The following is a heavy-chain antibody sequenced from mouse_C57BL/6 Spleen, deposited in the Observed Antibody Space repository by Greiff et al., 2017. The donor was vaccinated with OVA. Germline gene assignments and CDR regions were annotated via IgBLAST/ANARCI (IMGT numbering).Heavy chain of an antibody. J-gene: IGHJ3*01. CDR1: GFNIKDYY. CDR2: IDPEDGDT. Sequence: VQLQQSGAELVRPGASVKLSCTASGFNIKDYYMHWVKQRPEQGLEWIGRIDPEDGDTEYAPKFQGKATMTADTSSNTAYLQLSSLTSEDTAVYYCTDYYGSSWGFAYWGQGTLVTVSA. D-gene: IGHD1-1*01. V-gene: IGHV14-1*01. CDR3: TDYYGSSWGFAY.